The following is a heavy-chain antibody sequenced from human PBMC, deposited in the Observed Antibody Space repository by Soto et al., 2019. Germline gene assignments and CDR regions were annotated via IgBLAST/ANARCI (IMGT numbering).Heavy chain of an antibody. CDR1: GFTFSDYY. CDR3: ARVKRYSGSRVVS. J-gene: IGHJ3*01. CDR2: ISSSGSTI. V-gene: IGHV3-11*01. Sequence: GGSLRLSCAASGFTFSDYYMSWIRQAPGKGLEWVSYISSSGSTIYYADSVKGRFTISRDNAKKSLYMQMNSLTAEDTAVYYCARVKRYSGSRVVSRGPGTMVTV. D-gene: IGHD5-12*01.